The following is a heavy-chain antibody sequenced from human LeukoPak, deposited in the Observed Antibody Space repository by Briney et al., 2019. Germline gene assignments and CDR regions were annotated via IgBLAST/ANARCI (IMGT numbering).Heavy chain of an antibody. CDR1: GFIFSSYG. V-gene: IGHV3-30*02. J-gene: IGHJ1*01. CDR2: IRYDGSNK. CDR3: AKDYYDSSGYYFAEYFQH. Sequence: GGSLRLSCAASGFIFSSYGMHWVRQAPGKGLEWVAFIRYDGSNKYYADSVKGRFTISRDNSKNTLYLQMNSLRAEDTAVYYCAKDYYDSSGYYFAEYFQHWGQGTLVTVSS. D-gene: IGHD3-22*01.